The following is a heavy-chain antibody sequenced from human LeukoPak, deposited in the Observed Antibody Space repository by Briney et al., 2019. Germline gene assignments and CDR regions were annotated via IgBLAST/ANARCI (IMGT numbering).Heavy chain of an antibody. J-gene: IGHJ3*02. CDR1: GFTLNNYR. V-gene: IGHV3-7*03. CDR2: IKQDGSRK. Sequence: PGGSLRLSCAASGFTLNNYRMTWVRQAPGEGLEWVANIKQDGSRKHYVDSVEGRFTISRDNARNSLYLQMNSLRAEDTAVYYCARDLSNKILTTYYDVFDIWGQGTLVTVSS. D-gene: IGHD3-9*01. CDR3: ARDLSNKILTTYYDVFDI.